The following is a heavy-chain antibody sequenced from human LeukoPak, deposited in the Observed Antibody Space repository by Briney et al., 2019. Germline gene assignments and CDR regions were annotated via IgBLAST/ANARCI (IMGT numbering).Heavy chain of an antibody. CDR1: GFTFSNYS. CDR2: ISFSGSYI. Sequence: GGSLRLSCAASGFTFSNYSMNWVRQAPGKGLEWVSSISFSGSYIYYADSLRGRITISRDNTKNSLYLQMNSLRSEDTAVYYCAREYHCSSTSCYGMIRDYWGQGTLVTVSS. V-gene: IGHV3-21*04. J-gene: IGHJ4*02. CDR3: AREYHCSSTSCYGMIRDY. D-gene: IGHD2-2*01.